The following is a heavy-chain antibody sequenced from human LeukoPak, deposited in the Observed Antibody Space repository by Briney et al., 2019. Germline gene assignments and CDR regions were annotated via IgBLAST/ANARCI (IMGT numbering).Heavy chain of an antibody. Sequence: GGSLRLSCAASGFTVSSNYMSWVRQAPGKGLEWVSVIYSGGSTYYADSVKGRFTISRDNSKNTLYLQMNSLRAEDTAVYYCARSKTAWYYFDYWGQGILVTVSS. CDR1: GFTVSSNY. CDR3: ARSKTAWYYFDY. J-gene: IGHJ4*02. CDR2: IYSGGST. D-gene: IGHD2-8*02. V-gene: IGHV3-66*01.